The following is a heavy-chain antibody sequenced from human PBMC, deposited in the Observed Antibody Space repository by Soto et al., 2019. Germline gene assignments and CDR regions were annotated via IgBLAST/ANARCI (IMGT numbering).Heavy chain of an antibody. V-gene: IGHV3-23*05. Sequence: GGSLRLSCAASGFTFSNYAMNWVRQAPGKGLEWVATVDKSGSNTHYADSVKGRFTISRDNSQNILYVQMHGLRAEDTALYYCTRDPSTGNADYWGPGTLVTVSS. CDR3: TRDPSTGNADY. J-gene: IGHJ4*02. D-gene: IGHD3-9*01. CDR2: VDKSGSNT. CDR1: GFTFSNYA.